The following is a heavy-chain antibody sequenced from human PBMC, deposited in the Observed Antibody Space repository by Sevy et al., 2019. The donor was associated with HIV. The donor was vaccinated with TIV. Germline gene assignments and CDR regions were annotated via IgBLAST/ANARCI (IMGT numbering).Heavy chain of an antibody. D-gene: IGHD3-22*01. V-gene: IGHV3-23*01. CDR1: GFTFSSYA. J-gene: IGHJ4*02. Sequence: GGSLRLSCAASGFTFSSYALSWVRQAPGKGLEWVSVISSSGAGTYYANSVKGRFTISRENSKNTLYLQMNSLRAEDTAVYYCANNNSGYYYDYWGQGTLVTVSS. CDR2: ISSSGAGT. CDR3: ANNNSGYYYDY.